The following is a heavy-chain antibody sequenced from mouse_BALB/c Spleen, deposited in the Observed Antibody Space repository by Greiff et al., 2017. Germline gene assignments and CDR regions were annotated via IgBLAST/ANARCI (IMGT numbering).Heavy chain of an antibody. CDR1: GFNIKDTY. CDR3: ARSNNWD. CDR2: IDPANGNT. Sequence: EVQVVESGAELVKPGASVKLSCTASGFNIKDTYMHWVKQRPEQGLEWIGRIDPANGNTKYDPKFQGKATITADTSSNTAYLQLSSLTSEDTAVYYCARSNNWDWGQGTLVTVSA. D-gene: IGHD4-1*01. J-gene: IGHJ3*01. V-gene: IGHV14-3*02.